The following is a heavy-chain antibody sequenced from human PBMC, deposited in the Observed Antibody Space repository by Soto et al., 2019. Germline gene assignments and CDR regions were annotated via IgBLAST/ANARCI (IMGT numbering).Heavy chain of an antibody. J-gene: IGHJ6*02. V-gene: IGHV1-2*02. CDR1: GFTFSAYY. D-gene: IGHD6-13*01. Sequence: SVKVSCKASGFTFSAYYIYWMRQAPGQGLEWIGWINPNSGGTNNAQKFQGRVTMTRDTSTSTVYMELSALISDDTAVYYCARSLLDEYSSSWRSAYYGMDVWGQGTTVTVSS. CDR2: INPNSGGT. CDR3: ARSLLDEYSSSWRSAYYGMDV.